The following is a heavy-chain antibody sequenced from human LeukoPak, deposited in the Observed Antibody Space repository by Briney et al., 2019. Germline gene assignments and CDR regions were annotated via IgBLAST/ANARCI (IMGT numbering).Heavy chain of an antibody. J-gene: IGHJ4*02. V-gene: IGHV3-48*01. D-gene: IGHD6-19*01. Sequence: GGSLRLSCEASGVTFSTYSMNWVRQAPGKGLEWVSFISRSSSAIYYADSVKGRFTISRDNSKNTLYLQMNSLRAEDTAVYYCARESSGWVDYWGQGTLVTVSS. CDR2: ISRSSSAI. CDR3: ARESSGWVDY. CDR1: GVTFSTYS.